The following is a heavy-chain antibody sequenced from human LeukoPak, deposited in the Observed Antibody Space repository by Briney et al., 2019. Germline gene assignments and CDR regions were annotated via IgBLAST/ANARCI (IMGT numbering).Heavy chain of an antibody. D-gene: IGHD6-6*01. Sequence: GGSLRLSCAASGFTFSSYSMNWVRQAPGKGLEWVSYISSSSSTIYCADSVKGRFTISRDNAKNSLYLQMNSLRDEDTAVYYCATEWYSSSSWGFRFPFDYWGQGTLVTVSS. V-gene: IGHV3-48*02. J-gene: IGHJ4*02. CDR2: ISSSSSTI. CDR1: GFTFSSYS. CDR3: ATEWYSSSSWGFRFPFDY.